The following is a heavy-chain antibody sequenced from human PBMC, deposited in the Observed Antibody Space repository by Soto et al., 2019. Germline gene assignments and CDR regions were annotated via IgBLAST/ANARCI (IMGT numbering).Heavy chain of an antibody. Sequence: GGSLRLSCAASGFTFSSYAMSWVRQAPGKGLEWVSAISGSGGSTHYADSVKGRFTISRDISKNTLYLQMNSLRAEDTAVYYCAKDRDYGSDFDYWGQGTLVTVS. J-gene: IGHJ4*02. CDR3: AKDRDYGSDFDY. CDR1: GFTFSSYA. D-gene: IGHD4-17*01. CDR2: ISGSGGST. V-gene: IGHV3-23*01.